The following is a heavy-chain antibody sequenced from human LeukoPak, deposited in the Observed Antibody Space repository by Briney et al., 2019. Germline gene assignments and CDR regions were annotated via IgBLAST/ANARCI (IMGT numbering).Heavy chain of an antibody. CDR1: GGSISSSNYY. CDR3: ARYVVFGSGKFYFDY. CDR2: INYGGTT. J-gene: IGHJ4*02. D-gene: IGHD3-10*01. Sequence: SETLSLTCTVSGGSISSSNYYWSWIRQPPGKELEWIASINYGGTTYYNPSLKSRVTISVDTSKNQFSLRLSSVTAADTAVYFCARYVVFGSGKFYFDYWGQGSLVSVSS. V-gene: IGHV4-39*01.